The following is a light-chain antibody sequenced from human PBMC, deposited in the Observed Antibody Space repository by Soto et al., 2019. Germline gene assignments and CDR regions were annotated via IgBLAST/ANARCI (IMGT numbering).Light chain of an antibody. CDR1: QSLSGNY. V-gene: IGKV3-20*01. Sequence: NVLTQAPGTLSLAPGQRATLCCRASQSLSGNYLAWYQQKPGQAPRVLIYRASIRATGISDRFSGSGSGTDFTLTISRLEPEDFAVYYCQHYGASPWTFGQGTKVDIK. J-gene: IGKJ1*01. CDR3: QHYGASPWT. CDR2: RAS.